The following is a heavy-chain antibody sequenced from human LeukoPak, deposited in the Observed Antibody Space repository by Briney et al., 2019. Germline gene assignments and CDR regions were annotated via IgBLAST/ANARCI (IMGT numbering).Heavy chain of an antibody. CDR1: GYTFTGYY. V-gene: IGHV1-2*02. CDR3: ARESRYDSSGYPGWFDP. D-gene: IGHD3-22*01. CDR2: INPNSGGT. Sequence: ASVKVSCKASGYTFTGYYMHWVRQAPGQGLEWMGWINPNSGGTNYAQKFQGRVTMTRDTSISTAYMELSRLRSDETAVYYCARESRYDSSGYPGWFDPWGQGTLVTVSS. J-gene: IGHJ5*02.